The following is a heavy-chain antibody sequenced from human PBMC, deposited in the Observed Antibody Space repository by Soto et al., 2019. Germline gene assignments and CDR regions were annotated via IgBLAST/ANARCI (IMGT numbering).Heavy chain of an antibody. Sequence: GGSLRLSCAASGFTFSSYGMHWVRQAPGKGLEWVAVISYDGSNKYYADSVKGRFTISRDNSKNTLYLQMNSLRAEDTAVYYCAKALRGSKYYFDYWGQGT. J-gene: IGHJ4*02. CDR1: GFTFSSYG. CDR3: AKALRGSKYYFDY. V-gene: IGHV3-30*18. D-gene: IGHD1-26*01. CDR2: ISYDGSNK.